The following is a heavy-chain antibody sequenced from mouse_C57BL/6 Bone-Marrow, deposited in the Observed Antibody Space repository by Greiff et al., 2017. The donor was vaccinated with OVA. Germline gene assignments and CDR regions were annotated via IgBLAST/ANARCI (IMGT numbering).Heavy chain of an antibody. D-gene: IGHD1-1*01. CDR2: IDPSDSYT. J-gene: IGHJ4*01. Sequence: QVQLQQSGAELVKPGASVKLSCKASGYTFTSYWMQWVKQRPGQGLEWIGEIDPSDSYTNYNQKFTGKATLTVDTSSSTAYMQLSSLTSEDSAVYYCASKGITTVVDAMDYWGQGTSVTVSS. CDR3: ASKGITTVVDAMDY. CDR1: GYTFTSYW. V-gene: IGHV1-50*01.